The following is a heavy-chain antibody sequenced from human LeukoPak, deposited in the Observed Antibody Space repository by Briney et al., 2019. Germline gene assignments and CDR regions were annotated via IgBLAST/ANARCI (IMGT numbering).Heavy chain of an antibody. CDR1: GFTFSDYW. Sequence: GGSLRLSCAASGFTFSDYWMNWVRQTPGKGLEWVANIKEDGTGKYYVDSVKGRFTISRDNAKNSLSLQMNSLRVEDTALYYCTGVSLGASGDYWGQGTLVTVPS. CDR3: TGVSLGASGDY. V-gene: IGHV3-7*01. D-gene: IGHD3-10*01. CDR2: IKEDGTGK. J-gene: IGHJ4*02.